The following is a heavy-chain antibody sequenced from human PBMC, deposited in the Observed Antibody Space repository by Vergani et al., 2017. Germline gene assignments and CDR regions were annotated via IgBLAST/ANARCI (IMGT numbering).Heavy chain of an antibody. J-gene: IGHJ5*01. D-gene: IGHD7-27*01. Sequence: QVHLVESGGGVVQPGRSLRLSCVVSGFTSSYYGMHWVRQAPGKGLEWVAVISYDGTQKYYADSVKGRFTISRDNSKSTLYLQKNSLRVEDTAVYYCARWGNEKRLDSWGQGTLVTVSS. V-gene: IGHV3-30*03. CDR3: ARWGNEKRLDS. CDR2: ISYDGTQK. CDR1: GFTSSYYG.